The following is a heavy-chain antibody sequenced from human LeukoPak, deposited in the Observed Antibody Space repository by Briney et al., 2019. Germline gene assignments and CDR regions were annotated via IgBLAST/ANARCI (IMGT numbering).Heavy chain of an antibody. CDR3: ARLPLGWYSSPAYYFVY. V-gene: IGHV5-51*01. D-gene: IGHD6-13*01. J-gene: IGHJ4*02. CDR2: IYPGDSDT. Sequence: GESLKIFCKGSGYSFTSYWIVWVRQMPGKGLEWMGIIYPGDSDTRYSPSFQGQVTTSADKSISTAYLQWSSLTASLSAIYYCARLPLGWYSSPAYYFVYSGEGDLVTVSS. CDR1: GYSFTSYW.